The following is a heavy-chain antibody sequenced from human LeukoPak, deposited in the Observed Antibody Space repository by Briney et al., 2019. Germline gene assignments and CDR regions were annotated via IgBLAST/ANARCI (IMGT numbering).Heavy chain of an antibody. CDR1: GLTFRSFW. D-gene: IGHD5-24*01. Sequence: SGGSLRLSCAVSGLTFRSFWMSWVRQAPGKGLEWVANINQDGSEKYFVDSVKGRFTISRGNSKNSLHLQMNTLRAEDTALYYCARERDGRFFDYWGQGTLVTVSS. CDR2: INQDGSEK. V-gene: IGHV3-7*01. J-gene: IGHJ4*02. CDR3: ARERDGRFFDY.